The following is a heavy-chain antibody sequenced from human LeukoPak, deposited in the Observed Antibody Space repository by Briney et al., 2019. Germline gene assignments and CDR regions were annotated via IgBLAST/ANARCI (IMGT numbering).Heavy chain of an antibody. D-gene: IGHD3-22*01. CDR3: AKDVAAYYYDSSGYYARRGFDGYYFDY. V-gene: IGHV3-30*18. CDR1: GFTFSSYG. CDR2: ISYDGSNK. Sequence: GRSLRLSCAASGFTFSSYGMHWVRQAPGKGLEWVAVISYDGSNKYYADSVKGRFTISRDNSKNTLYLRMNSLRAEDTAVYYCAKDVAAYYYDSSGYYARRGFDGYYFDYWGQGTLVTVSS. J-gene: IGHJ4*02.